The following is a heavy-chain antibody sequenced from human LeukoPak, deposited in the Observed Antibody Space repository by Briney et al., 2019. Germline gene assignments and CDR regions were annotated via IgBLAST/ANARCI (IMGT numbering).Heavy chain of an antibody. CDR2: IGTAGDT. CDR1: GFTFSSYD. CDR3: VKGNSGNYELDY. D-gene: IGHD1-26*01. V-gene: IGHV3-13*01. Sequence: PGGSLRLSCAASGFTFSSYDMNWARQATGKGLERVSAIGTAGDTYYPGSVKGRFTISRENAKNSLSLQMNSLRAGDTAVYYCVKGNSGNYELDYWGQGTLVTVSS. J-gene: IGHJ4*02.